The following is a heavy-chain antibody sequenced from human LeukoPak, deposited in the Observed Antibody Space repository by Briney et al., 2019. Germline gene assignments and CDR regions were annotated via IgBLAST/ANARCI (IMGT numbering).Heavy chain of an antibody. Sequence: SETLSLTCAVYGGSFSGYYWSWIRQPPGKGLEWIGEINHSGSTNYNPSLKSRVTISVDTSKNQFSLKLSSVTAADTAVYYCARGLTGYDILTGYSFILDYWGQGTLVTVSS. D-gene: IGHD3-9*01. CDR1: GGSFSGYY. CDR3: ARGLTGYDILTGYSFILDY. CDR2: INHSGST. V-gene: IGHV4-34*01. J-gene: IGHJ4*02.